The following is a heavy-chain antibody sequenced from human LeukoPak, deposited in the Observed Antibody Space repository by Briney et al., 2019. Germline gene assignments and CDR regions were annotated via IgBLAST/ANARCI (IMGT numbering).Heavy chain of an antibody. CDR2: IYTSGST. CDR3: ARGVYLGNGYYFDY. V-gene: IGHV4-4*07. Sequence: SETLSLTXTVSGGSISSYYWNWIRQPDGKGLEWIGHIYTSGSTNYNSSLKSRVTMSVDTSKNQFSVKLNSVIAADTAMYYCARGVYLGNGYYFDYWGQGTLVTVSS. CDR1: GGSISSYY. D-gene: IGHD2-8*01. J-gene: IGHJ4*02.